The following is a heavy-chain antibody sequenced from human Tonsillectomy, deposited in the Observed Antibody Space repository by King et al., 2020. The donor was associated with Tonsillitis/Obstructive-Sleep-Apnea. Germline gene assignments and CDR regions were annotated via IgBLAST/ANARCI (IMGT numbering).Heavy chain of an antibody. D-gene: IGHD3-9*01. CDR3: ARAPFYSYEILTGYLNWFDP. Sequence: VQLQQWGAGLLKPSETLSLTCAVYGGSFSGYYWSWIRQPPGKGLEWIGEINHSGSTNYNPSLKSRVTISADTSKNQFSLKLSSVTAADTAVYYCARAPFYSYEILTGYLNWFDPWGQGSLVTVSS. J-gene: IGHJ5*02. CDR2: INHSGST. CDR1: GGSFSGYY. V-gene: IGHV4-34*01.